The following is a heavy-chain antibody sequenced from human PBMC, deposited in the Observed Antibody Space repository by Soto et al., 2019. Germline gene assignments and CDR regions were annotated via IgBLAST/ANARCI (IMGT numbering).Heavy chain of an antibody. CDR3: AHTLDWGEGRFDY. J-gene: IGHJ4*02. Sequence: QITLKESGPTLVKPTQTFTLTCTFSGFSLSTVGVGVGWIRQPPGKALEWLALIYWDDDKRYSPSLKSRLTITKDTPKNQVVLTMTNSDPVDTATYYCAHTLDWGEGRFDYWGQGTLVTVSS. V-gene: IGHV2-5*02. CDR1: GFSLSTVGVG. CDR2: IYWDDDK. D-gene: IGHD7-27*01.